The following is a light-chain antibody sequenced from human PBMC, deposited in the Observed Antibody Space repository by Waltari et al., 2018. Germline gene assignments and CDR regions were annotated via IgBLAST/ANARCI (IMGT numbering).Light chain of an antibody. CDR1: QSVTSSH. Sequence: IVLTQSPGTLSLSPWERATLSCRASQSVTSSHLAWYQQKPGQAPRLLILGTSSRATGIPDRFSGSGSGTDFTLTISRLEPEDFAVYYCQQVGSSPPYTFGQGTKLEI. J-gene: IGKJ2*01. CDR3: QQVGSSPPYT. CDR2: GTS. V-gene: IGKV3-20*01.